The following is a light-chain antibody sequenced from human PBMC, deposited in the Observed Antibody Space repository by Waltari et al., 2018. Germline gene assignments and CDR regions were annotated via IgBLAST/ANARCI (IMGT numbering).Light chain of an antibody. CDR2: AVS. V-gene: IGLV2-11*01. Sequence: QAALTQPPSMSGSPGQSVTMSCTGTTRDIGAYDHISWYQQHPGKAPKLMIYAVSQRPSGVSDRFSGSKSGNTASLTISGLQVEDEADYYCSSYAGSNTGLFGGGTRLTVL. CDR1: TRDIGAYDH. CDR3: SSYAGSNTGL. J-gene: IGLJ2*01.